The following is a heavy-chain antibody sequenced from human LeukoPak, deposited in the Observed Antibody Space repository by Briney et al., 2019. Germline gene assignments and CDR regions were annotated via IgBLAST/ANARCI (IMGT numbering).Heavy chain of an antibody. Sequence: GGSLRLSCTASGFTFSSYAMSWVRQAPGKGLEWVSAISGGGGSTYYADSVKGRFTISRDNPKNTLYLQINSLRAEDTAVYYCAKYAGGLVSWGQGTLVTVSS. CDR2: ISGGGGST. V-gene: IGHV3-23*01. D-gene: IGHD2-21*01. CDR3: AKYAGGLVS. CDR1: GFTFSSYA. J-gene: IGHJ5*02.